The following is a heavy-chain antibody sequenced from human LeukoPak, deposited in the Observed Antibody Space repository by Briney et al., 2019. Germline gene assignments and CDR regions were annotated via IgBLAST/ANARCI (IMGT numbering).Heavy chain of an antibody. D-gene: IGHD3-10*01. CDR1: GGSFSGYY. CDR3: ARRPPMVRDNWFDP. Sequence: SGTLSLTCAVYGGSFSGYYWSWIRQPPGKGLEWIGEINHSGSTNYNPSLKSRFTISVDTSKNQFSLKLSSVTAADTAVYYCARRPPMVRDNWFDPWGQGTLVTVSS. J-gene: IGHJ5*02. V-gene: IGHV4-34*01. CDR2: INHSGST.